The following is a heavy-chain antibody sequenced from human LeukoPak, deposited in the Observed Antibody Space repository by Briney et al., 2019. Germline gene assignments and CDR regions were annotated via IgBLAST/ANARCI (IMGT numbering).Heavy chain of an antibody. CDR1: GYTFTSYY. CDR3: AREGRPTVTDPGAFDI. CDR2: INPSGGST. Sequence: ASVKVSYKASGYTFTSYYMHWVRLAPGQGLEWTGRINPSGGSTSYAQKFQGRVTITRDTSTSTVYMELSSLRSEDTAVYYCAREGRPTVTDPGAFDIWGQGTMITVSS. D-gene: IGHD4-17*01. V-gene: IGHV1-46*01. J-gene: IGHJ3*02.